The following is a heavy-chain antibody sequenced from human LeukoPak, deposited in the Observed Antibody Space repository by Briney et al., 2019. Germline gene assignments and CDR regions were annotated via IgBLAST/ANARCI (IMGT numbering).Heavy chain of an antibody. CDR1: GLTFSSYA. J-gene: IGHJ4*02. CDR2: ISSGGGST. Sequence: PGRSLRLSCAASGLTFSSYAMNWVRQAPGKGLEWVSAISSGGGSTYYADSVKGRFTISRDNSKDTLSLQMNSLRAEDTAVYSPPCYFDYWGQGTLVTVSS. CDR3: PCYFDY. V-gene: IGHV3-23*01.